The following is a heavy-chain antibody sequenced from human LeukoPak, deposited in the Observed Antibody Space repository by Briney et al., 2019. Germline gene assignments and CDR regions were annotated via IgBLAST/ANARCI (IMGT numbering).Heavy chain of an antibody. D-gene: IGHD2-21*01. CDR3: ARASLCCGSPFDI. CDR1: GGSISSYY. Sequence: SETLSLTCTVSGGSISSYYWSWIRQPPGKGPEYIGYIYYSGSTNYNPSLKSRVTISVDTSKNQFSLKLSSVTAADTAVYYCARASLCCGSPFDIWGQGTMVTVSS. V-gene: IGHV4-59*01. J-gene: IGHJ3*02. CDR2: IYYSGST.